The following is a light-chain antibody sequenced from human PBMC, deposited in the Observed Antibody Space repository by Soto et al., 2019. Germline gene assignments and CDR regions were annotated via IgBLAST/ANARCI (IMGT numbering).Light chain of an antibody. CDR3: QQYNSFSRT. CDR1: QNINRW. V-gene: IGKV1-5*03. CDR2: KAS. Sequence: DIQMTQSPSALPASVGDRVTITCRASQNINRWLAWYQQKPGKAPKLLIFKASSLESGVPSRFSGSGSGTEFTLTISSLQPDDFATYYCQQYNSFSRTFGQGTKVEIK. J-gene: IGKJ1*01.